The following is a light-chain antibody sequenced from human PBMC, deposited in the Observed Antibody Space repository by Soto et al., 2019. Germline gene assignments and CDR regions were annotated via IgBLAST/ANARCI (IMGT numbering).Light chain of an antibody. CDR3: CSFAGSSLVV. Sequence: QSALTQPASVSGSPGQSITISCTGTSSDVGSYNLVSWYQQRPGKAPKLIIYEATKRPSGVSHRFSGSRSGSTASLTISGLQADDEADYFCCSFAGSSLVVFGGRTQLTVL. CDR2: EAT. CDR1: SSDVGSYNL. V-gene: IGLV2-23*01. J-gene: IGLJ2*01.